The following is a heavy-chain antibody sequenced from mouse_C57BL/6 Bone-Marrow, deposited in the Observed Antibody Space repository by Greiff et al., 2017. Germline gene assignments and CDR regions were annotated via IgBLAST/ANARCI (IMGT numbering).Heavy chain of an antibody. V-gene: IGHV1-76*01. J-gene: IGHJ2*01. CDR2: IYPGSGNT. D-gene: IGHD4-1*01. Sequence: QVQLQQSGAELVRPGASVKLSCKASGYTFTDYYINWVKQRPGQGLGWIARIYPGSGNTYYNEKFKGKATLTAEKSSSTAYMQLSSLTSEDSAVYFCAREGVLGHFDYWGQGTTLTVSS. CDR3: AREGVLGHFDY. CDR1: GYTFTDYY.